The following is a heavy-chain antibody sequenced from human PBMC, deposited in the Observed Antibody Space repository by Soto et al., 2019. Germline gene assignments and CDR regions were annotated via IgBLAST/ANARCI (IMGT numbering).Heavy chain of an antibody. Sequence: GGSLRLSCAASGFTFSSYAMSWVRQAPGKGLEWVSAISGSGGSTYYADSVKGRFTISRDNSKNTLYLQMNSLRAEDTAVYYCAKVAPHYPFWSGYQTDDFDYWGQGTLVTVSS. CDR3: AKVAPHYPFWSGYQTDDFDY. CDR2: ISGSGGST. CDR1: GFTFSSYA. J-gene: IGHJ4*02. D-gene: IGHD3-3*01. V-gene: IGHV3-23*01.